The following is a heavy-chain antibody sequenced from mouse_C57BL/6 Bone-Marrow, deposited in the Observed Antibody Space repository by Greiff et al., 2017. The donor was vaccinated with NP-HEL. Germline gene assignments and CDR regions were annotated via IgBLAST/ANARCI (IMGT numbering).Heavy chain of an antibody. CDR1: GFTFSDYG. CDR2: ISSGSSTI. D-gene: IGHD1-1*01. J-gene: IGHJ1*03. CDR3: ARGITTVVAPYWYFDV. V-gene: IGHV5-17*01. Sequence: DVMLVESGGGLVKPGGSLKLSCAASGFTFSDYGMHWDRQAPEKGLEWVAYISSGSSTIYYADTVKGRFTISRDNAKNTLFRQMTSLRSEDTAMYYCARGITTVVAPYWYFDVWGTGTTVTVSS.